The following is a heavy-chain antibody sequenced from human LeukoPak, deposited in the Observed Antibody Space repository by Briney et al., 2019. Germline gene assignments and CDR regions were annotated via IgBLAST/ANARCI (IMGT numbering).Heavy chain of an antibody. CDR2: INDNGAGT. CDR1: GFTFSSYA. Sequence: GGSLRLSCAASGFTFSSYAMSWVRQAPGKGLKWVSTINDNGAGTYYADSVQGRSTISRDNSYNTVSLQMNSLRDEDTGVYYCAKGLRTGVGPYMGYHYYMDVWGKGATVTVSS. J-gene: IGHJ6*03. V-gene: IGHV3-23*01. D-gene: IGHD3-16*01. CDR3: AKGLRTGVGPYMGYHYYMDV.